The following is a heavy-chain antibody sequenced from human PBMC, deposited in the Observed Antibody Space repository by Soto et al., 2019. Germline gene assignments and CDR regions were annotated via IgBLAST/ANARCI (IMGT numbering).Heavy chain of an antibody. Sequence: HPGGSLRLSCAASGFTFSSYWMHWVRQAPGKGLVWVSRINSDGSSTSYADSVKGRFTISRDNAKNTLYLQMNSLRAEDTAVYYCARDHSWNTGYYYYGMDVWGQGTTVTVSS. CDR1: GFTFSSYW. CDR3: ARDHSWNTGYYYYGMDV. V-gene: IGHV3-74*01. J-gene: IGHJ6*02. D-gene: IGHD1-1*01. CDR2: INSDGSST.